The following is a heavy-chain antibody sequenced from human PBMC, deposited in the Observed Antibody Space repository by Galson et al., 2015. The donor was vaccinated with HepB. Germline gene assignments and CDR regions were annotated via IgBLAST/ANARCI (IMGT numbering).Heavy chain of an antibody. CDR1: GGSISSYY. CDR2: ISYIGST. V-gene: IGHV4-59*08. CDR3: ATTSTPPMFDY. J-gene: IGHJ4*02. Sequence: ETLSLTCSVSGGSISSYYWSWIRQPPGKELEWIGYISYIGSTDYNPSLKSRVTISVDTSKNQFSLKLSSVTAADTAVYYCATTSTPPMFDYWGQGTLVTVSS.